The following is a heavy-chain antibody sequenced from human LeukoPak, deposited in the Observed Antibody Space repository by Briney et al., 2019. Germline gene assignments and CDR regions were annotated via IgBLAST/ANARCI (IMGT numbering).Heavy chain of an antibody. D-gene: IGHD5-24*01. CDR1: GFTFSSYA. CDR3: AKDSYPLEMATIGGYFDY. V-gene: IGHV3-23*01. Sequence: GGSLRLSCAASGFTFSSYAMSWVRQAPGKGLEWVSAISGRGGSTYYADSVKGRFTISRDNSKNTLYLQMNSLRAEDTAVYYCAKDSYPLEMATIGGYFDYWGQGTLVTVSS. CDR2: ISGRGGST. J-gene: IGHJ4*02.